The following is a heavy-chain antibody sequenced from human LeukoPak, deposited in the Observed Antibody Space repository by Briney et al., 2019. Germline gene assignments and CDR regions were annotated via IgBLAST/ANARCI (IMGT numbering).Heavy chain of an antibody. V-gene: IGHV3-74*01. D-gene: IGHD1-26*01. J-gene: IGHJ4*02. CDR2: MNSYGSTA. Sequence: GGSLRLSCAASGFTFSSYWMHWVRQAPGKGLVWVSRMNSYGSTASYADSVKGRFTISRDNAKNTLSLQMSSLRAEDTAVYYCVRGYSGSFLDYWGQGTLVTVSS. CDR3: VRGYSGSFLDY. CDR1: GFTFSSYW.